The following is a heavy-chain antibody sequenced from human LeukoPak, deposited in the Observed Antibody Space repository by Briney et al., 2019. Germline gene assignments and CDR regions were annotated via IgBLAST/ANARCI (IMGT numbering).Heavy chain of an antibody. D-gene: IGHD3-10*01. V-gene: IGHV3-30*04. CDR1: GFTFSSYA. Sequence: GGSLRLSCAASGFTFSSYALHWVRQAPGKGLEWVAVISYDGSHKYADSVKGRFTISRDNSKNTLYLQMNSLRAEDTAVYYCAKDGERITMVRFMDYWGQGTLVTVSS. CDR3: AKDGERITMVRFMDY. CDR2: ISYDGSHK. J-gene: IGHJ4*02.